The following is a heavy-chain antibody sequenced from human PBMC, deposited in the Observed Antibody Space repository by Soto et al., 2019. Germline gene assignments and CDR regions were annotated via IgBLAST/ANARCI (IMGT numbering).Heavy chain of an antibody. J-gene: IGHJ4*02. CDR3: AKDRKPYSSSWYSAVGH. CDR1: GFTFSSYG. CDR2: ISYDGSNK. V-gene: IGHV3-30*18. D-gene: IGHD6-13*01. Sequence: QVQLVESGGGVVQPGRSLRLSCAASGFTFSSYGMHWVRQAPGKGLEWVAVISYDGSNKYYADSVKGRFTISRDNSKNTLYLQMNSLRAEDTAVYYCAKDRKPYSSSWYSAVGHWGQGTLVTVSS.